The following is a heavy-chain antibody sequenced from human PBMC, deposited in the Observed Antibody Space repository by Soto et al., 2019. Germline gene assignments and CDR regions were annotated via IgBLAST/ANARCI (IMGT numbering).Heavy chain of an antibody. CDR1: GYTFTSYY. D-gene: IGHD2-15*01. V-gene: IGHV1-46*01. J-gene: IGHJ4*02. Sequence: ASVKVSCKASGYTFTSYYMHWVRQAPGQGLEWMGIINPSGGSTSYAQKFQGRVTMTRDTSTSTAYMDLTTLRSDDTAVYFCARDPGAASFDFWAQGTPVTVSS. CDR3: ARDPGAASFDF. CDR2: INPSGGST.